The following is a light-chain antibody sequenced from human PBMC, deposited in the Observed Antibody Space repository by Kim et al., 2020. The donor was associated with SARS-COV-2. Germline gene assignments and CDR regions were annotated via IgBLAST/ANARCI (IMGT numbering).Light chain of an antibody. Sequence: EIVLTQSPATLSLSPGERASLSCRASQGVSSYLAWYQQKPGQAPRLLLYDAYNRATGIPARFRGSGSGTDFTLTISSLEPEDFAVYYCQQRSNWPLTFGGGTKVDIK. CDR2: DAY. J-gene: IGKJ4*01. CDR3: QQRSNWPLT. V-gene: IGKV3-11*01. CDR1: QGVSSY.